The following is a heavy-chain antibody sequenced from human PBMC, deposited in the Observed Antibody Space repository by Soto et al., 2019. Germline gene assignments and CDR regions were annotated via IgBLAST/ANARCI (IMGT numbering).Heavy chain of an antibody. J-gene: IGHJ5*02. D-gene: IGHD2-15*01. CDR2: ISYTGRT. Sequence: PSETLSLTCTVSGGSISSDANFWSWIRQLPGRGLEWIGYISYTGRTYYTPSLNSRLTISLDTSKNLLSLRLRAVTAADTAVYFCARGSFSGSSSWFDPWGQGTLGTVSS. V-gene: IGHV4-31*03. CDR3: ARGSFSGSSSWFDP. CDR1: GGSISSDANF.